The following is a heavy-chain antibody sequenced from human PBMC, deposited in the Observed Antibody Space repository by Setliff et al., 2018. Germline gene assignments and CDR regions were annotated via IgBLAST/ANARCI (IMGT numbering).Heavy chain of an antibody. D-gene: IGHD2-2*01. CDR3: AKNGGDIVVVPAAPIDY. CDR2: ISSSSSTI. V-gene: IGHV3-48*01. CDR1: GFTFSSYS. J-gene: IGHJ4*02. Sequence: PGGSLRLSCAASGFTFSSYSMNWVRQAPGKGLEWVSYISSSSSTIYYADSVKGRFTISRDNAKNSLYLQMNSLRAEDTAVYYCAKNGGDIVVVPAAPIDYWGQGTRVTVSS.